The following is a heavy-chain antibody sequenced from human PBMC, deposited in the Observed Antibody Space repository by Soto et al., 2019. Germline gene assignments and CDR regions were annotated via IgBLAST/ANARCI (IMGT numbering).Heavy chain of an antibody. CDR2: IYSGGST. CDR1: GFTVSSNY. D-gene: IGHD3-3*01. CDR3: RVVIIQDYYYYGMDV. V-gene: IGHV3-53*01. J-gene: IGHJ6*02. Sequence: PGGSLRLSCAASGFTVSSNYMSWVRQAPGKGLEWVSVIYSGGSTYYADSVKGRFTISRDNSKNTLYLQMNSLRAEDTAVYYCRVVIIQDYYYYGMDVCGQGTTVTGSS.